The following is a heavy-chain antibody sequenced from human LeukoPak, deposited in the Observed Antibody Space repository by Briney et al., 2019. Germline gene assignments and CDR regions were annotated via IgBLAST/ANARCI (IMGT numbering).Heavy chain of an antibody. CDR3: ASLGSGYCSGGSCSIDY. Sequence: PGGSLRLSCAASGFTFSSYSMNWVRQAPGKGLEWVSSISSSSSYIYYADSVKGRFTISRDNAKNSLYPQMNSLRAEDTAVYYCASLGSGYCSGGSCSIDYWGQGTLVTVSS. D-gene: IGHD2-15*01. J-gene: IGHJ4*02. CDR2: ISSSSSYI. CDR1: GFTFSSYS. V-gene: IGHV3-21*01.